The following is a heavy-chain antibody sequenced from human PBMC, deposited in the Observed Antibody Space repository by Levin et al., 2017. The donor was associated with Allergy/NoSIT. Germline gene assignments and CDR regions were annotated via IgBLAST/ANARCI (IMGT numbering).Heavy chain of an antibody. CDR2: LSYDGSDK. V-gene: IGHV3-30-3*01. CDR1: GFSFSAYS. CDR3: AKVGWFGELVGGSFEY. Sequence: PGGSLRLSCAASGFSFSAYSLHWVRQAPGKGLDWVALLSYDGSDKYYADSVQGRFTVSRDNSKNTLYLQMRSLGTEDTGIYYCAKVGWFGELVGGSFEYWGQGTLVTVSS. J-gene: IGHJ4*02. D-gene: IGHD3-10*01.